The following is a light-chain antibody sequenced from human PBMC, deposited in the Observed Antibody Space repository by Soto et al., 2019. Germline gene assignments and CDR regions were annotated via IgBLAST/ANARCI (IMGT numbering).Light chain of an antibody. V-gene: IGKV3-15*01. J-gene: IGKJ1*01. CDR2: GAS. CDR3: QQYNSWPPT. CDR1: QSVSNI. Sequence: EIVMTQSPATLSVSPGERATLSCRASQSVSNILAWYQQKPGQAPRLLIYGASTRATGIPARFSGSGSGTEFTLTISSLQSEDFAVYYCQQYNSWPPTFGQGTKVDIK.